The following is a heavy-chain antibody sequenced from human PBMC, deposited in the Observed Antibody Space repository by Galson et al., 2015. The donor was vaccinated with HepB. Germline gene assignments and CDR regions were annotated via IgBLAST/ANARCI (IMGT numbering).Heavy chain of an antibody. CDR3: AREDNWNYWVY. V-gene: IGHV3-30*03. CDR1: GFTFANYG. J-gene: IGHJ4*02. Sequence: SLRLSCAASGFTFANYGLHWVRQAPGKGLEWVAIISYDGSDKKYVDSVKGRFTVSRDNSKNTLYLQLHSVRTEDTAVYYCAREDNWNYWVYWGQGTLVTVSS. D-gene: IGHD1-7*01. CDR2: ISYDGSDK.